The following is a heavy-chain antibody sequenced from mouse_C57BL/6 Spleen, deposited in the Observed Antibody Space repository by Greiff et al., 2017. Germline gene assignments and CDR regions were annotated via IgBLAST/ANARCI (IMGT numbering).Heavy chain of an antibody. CDR2: INPNNGGT. J-gene: IGHJ2*01. D-gene: IGHD2-5*01. Sequence: EVQLQQSGPELVKPGASVKISCKASGYTFTDYYMNWVKQSHGKSLEWIGDINPNNGGTSYNQKFKGKATLTVDKSSSTAYMELRSLKSEDSAVYYCARNSNYVSYWGQGTTLTVSS. V-gene: IGHV1-26*01. CDR3: ARNSNYVSY. CDR1: GYTFTDYY.